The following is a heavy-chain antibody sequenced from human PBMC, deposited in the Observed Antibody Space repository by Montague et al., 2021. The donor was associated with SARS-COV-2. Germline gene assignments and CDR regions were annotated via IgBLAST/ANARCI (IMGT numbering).Heavy chain of an antibody. V-gene: IGHV4-59*13. J-gene: IGHJ4*02. Sequence: SETLSLTCTVSGGSISSYYWSWIRQPPGKGLEWIGYMYYSGSTNYNPSLKSRVTLPVDTPKNQFSLKLGSVTAADTAVYYCARDFDYWGQGTLVTVSS. CDR2: MYYSGST. CDR1: GGSISSYY. CDR3: ARDFDY.